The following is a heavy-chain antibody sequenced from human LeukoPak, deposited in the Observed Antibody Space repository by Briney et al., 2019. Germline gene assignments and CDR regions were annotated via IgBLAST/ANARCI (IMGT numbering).Heavy chain of an antibody. CDR2: INPNSGDT. V-gene: IGHV1-2*02. CDR3: ARPNGDYHNWFDP. J-gene: IGHJ5*02. D-gene: IGHD4-17*01. Sequence: VASVKVSCKASGYTFTGYYIHWVRQAPGQGREWMGWINPNSGDTNYAQKFQDRVTLARDTSISTAYMELTNLRSDDTAVYYCARPNGDYHNWFDPWGQGTLVTVSS. CDR1: GYTFTGYY.